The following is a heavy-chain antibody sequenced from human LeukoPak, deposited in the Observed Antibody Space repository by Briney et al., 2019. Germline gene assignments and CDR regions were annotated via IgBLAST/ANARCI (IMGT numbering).Heavy chain of an antibody. Sequence: ASVKVACKASGGTFSSYAMNWVRQAPGQGLEWVARIIPLLGITNQAQKLQGRVTVTADTSTNTAYMELSSLISDDTAVYYCARARSRITFGGIRHAFDIWGQGTLVTVSS. D-gene: IGHD3-16*01. CDR3: ARARSRITFGGIRHAFDI. V-gene: IGHV1-69*04. CDR2: IIPLLGIT. J-gene: IGHJ3*02. CDR1: GGTFSSYA.